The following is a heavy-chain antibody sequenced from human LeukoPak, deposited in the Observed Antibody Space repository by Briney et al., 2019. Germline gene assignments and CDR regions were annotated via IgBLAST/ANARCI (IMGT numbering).Heavy chain of an antibody. Sequence: GGSLRLSCAASGFTFSSYSMNWVRQASGKGLEWVSSISSSSSYIYYADSVKGRFTISRDNAKNSLYLQMNSLRAEDTAAYYCARDFKAGMAAAAPGPHDYWGQGTLVTVSS. CDR3: ARDFKAGMAAAAPGPHDY. CDR1: GFTFSSYS. J-gene: IGHJ4*02. V-gene: IGHV3-21*01. D-gene: IGHD6-13*01. CDR2: ISSSSSYI.